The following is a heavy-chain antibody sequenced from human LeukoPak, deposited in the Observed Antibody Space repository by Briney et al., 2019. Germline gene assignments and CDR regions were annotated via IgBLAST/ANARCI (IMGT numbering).Heavy chain of an antibody. CDR3: ARGDWAFDI. V-gene: IGHV3-7*01. J-gene: IGHJ3*02. Sequence: PGGSLRLSCAASGFTFSSYWMSWVRQAPGKGLEWVANIKEDGSDKYYVDSVKGRFTISRDNAKNSPYLQMNSLRAEDTAVYYCARGDWAFDIGGQGTMVIVSS. CDR1: GFTFSSYW. D-gene: IGHD2-21*01. CDR2: IKEDGSDK.